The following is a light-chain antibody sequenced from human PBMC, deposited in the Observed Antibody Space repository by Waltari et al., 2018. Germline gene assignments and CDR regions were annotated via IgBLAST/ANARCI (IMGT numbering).Light chain of an antibody. Sequence: DVQMTQSPPSLSASVGDRVIITCRASRGINNYLAWFQQKPGRAPKSLIYDVSTLKSGVPSRFSGSGSGTDFTLTISSLLPEDFATYYCQQYNTYPITFGQGTRLEIK. CDR1: RGINNY. CDR2: DVS. J-gene: IGKJ5*01. CDR3: QQYNTYPIT. V-gene: IGKV1-16*01.